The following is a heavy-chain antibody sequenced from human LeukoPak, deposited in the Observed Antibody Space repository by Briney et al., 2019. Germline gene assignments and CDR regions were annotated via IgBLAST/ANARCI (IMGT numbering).Heavy chain of an antibody. CDR1: GYTFTGYY. V-gene: IGHV1-2*02. CDR3: ARSHRRLAAADHFDY. CDR2: INPNSGGT. Sequence: ASVKVSCKASGYTFTGYYMHWVRQAPGQGLEWMGWINPNSGGTNYAQKFQGRVTMTRDTSISTAYMELSRLRSDDTAVYYCARSHRRLAAADHFDYWGQGTLVTVSS. J-gene: IGHJ4*02. D-gene: IGHD6-13*01.